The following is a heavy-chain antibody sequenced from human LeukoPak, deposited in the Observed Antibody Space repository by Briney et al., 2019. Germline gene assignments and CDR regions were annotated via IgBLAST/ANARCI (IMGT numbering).Heavy chain of an antibody. CDR3: ARHNRRGYFDS. CDR2: VYYNGNT. CDR1: AISAYY. J-gene: IGHJ4*02. V-gene: IGHV4-59*08. Sequence: SETLSLTCSVPAISAYYWSWIRQSPSKGLEWIGSVYYNGNTNYNPSLQSRVTLSLGTSENHFFLELTSVTAADTAIYYCARHNRRGYFDSWGQGTLVTVS. D-gene: IGHD3-10*01.